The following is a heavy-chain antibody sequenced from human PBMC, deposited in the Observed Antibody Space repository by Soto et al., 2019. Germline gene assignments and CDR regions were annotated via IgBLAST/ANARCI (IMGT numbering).Heavy chain of an antibody. CDR1: GFTFSRYA. CDR2: ISSRGDRT. J-gene: IGHJ6*02. CDR3: AKETGDCYGFQTNALDV. D-gene: IGHD2-21*02. Sequence: GGSLRLSCAGSGFTFSRYAMNWVRQAPGKGLEWVSIISSRGDRTSYAESVKGRFTISRDDSKNTLFLHMNSLGAEDTAVSYCAKETGDCYGFQTNALDVWGQETTVTVSS. V-gene: IGHV3-23*01.